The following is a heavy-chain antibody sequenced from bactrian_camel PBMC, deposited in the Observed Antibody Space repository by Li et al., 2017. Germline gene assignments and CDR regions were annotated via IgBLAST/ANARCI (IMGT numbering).Heavy chain of an antibody. CDR1: GVSGRGNR. CDR2: IYSDKSS. J-gene: IGHJ4*01. D-gene: IGHD2*01. CDR3: AARWGAYCPTTKQDYLH. Sequence: HVQLVESGGESVQSGTSLRLTRVLSGVSGRGNRFCMGWFRKAPGQEREGVASIYSDKSSTYADSVKGRFTISRDNNNNTVYLQMNDLKPEDTGIYYCAARWGAYCPTTKQDYLHWGQGTQVTFS. V-gene: IGHV3S53*01.